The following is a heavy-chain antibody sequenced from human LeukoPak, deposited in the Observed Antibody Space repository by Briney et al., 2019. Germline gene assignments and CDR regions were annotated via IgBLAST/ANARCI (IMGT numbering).Heavy chain of an antibody. Sequence: GGSLRLSCAASGFTFSSYGMHWVRQAPGKGLEWVAFIRYDGSNKYYADSVKGRFTISRDNSKNTLYLQMNSLRAEDTAVYYCAKDRFGYSSGWYCLDYWGQGTLVTVSP. CDR2: IRYDGSNK. CDR1: GFTFSSYG. CDR3: AKDRFGYSSGWYCLDY. V-gene: IGHV3-30*02. J-gene: IGHJ4*02. D-gene: IGHD6-19*01.